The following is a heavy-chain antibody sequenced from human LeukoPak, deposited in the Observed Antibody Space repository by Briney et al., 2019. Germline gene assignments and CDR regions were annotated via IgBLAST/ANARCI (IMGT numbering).Heavy chain of an antibody. CDR3: ARQVDTTMALPDY. D-gene: IGHD5-18*01. CDR2: ISTYNYNT. V-gene: IGHV1-18*01. Sequence: GASVKLSCKTSVYTFTSYGVSWVRQAPRQRLEWRGWISTYNYNTNYAQKFRGRVTLTKDTSTSTVYMELRSLRSDDTAIYYCARQVDTTMALPDYWGQGTLVTVSS. CDR1: VYTFTSYG. J-gene: IGHJ4*02.